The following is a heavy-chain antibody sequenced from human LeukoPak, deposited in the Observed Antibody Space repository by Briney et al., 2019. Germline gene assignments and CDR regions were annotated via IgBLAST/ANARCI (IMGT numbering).Heavy chain of an antibody. Sequence: SETLSLTCTVSGGSISISSYYWGWIRQPPGKGLEWIGNIYYSGSTYYNPSLKSRVTISVDTSKNQFSLKLSSVTAADTAVYYCARENDILTGYTPGIDAFDVWGQGTLVTVSS. J-gene: IGHJ3*01. CDR1: GGSISISSYY. D-gene: IGHD3-9*01. V-gene: IGHV4-39*07. CDR2: IYYSGST. CDR3: ARENDILTGYTPGIDAFDV.